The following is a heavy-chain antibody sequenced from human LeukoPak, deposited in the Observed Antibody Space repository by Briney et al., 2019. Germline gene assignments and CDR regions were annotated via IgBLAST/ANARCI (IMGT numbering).Heavy chain of an antibody. Sequence: GGSLRLSCAASGFTFSSYWMSWVRQAPGKGLEWVANINEHGGDMYYVGSVKGRFTISRDNAKNSLYLQMNSLRADDTAVYYCARNLFTEGEDYWGQGTLVTVSS. J-gene: IGHJ4*02. D-gene: IGHD3-16*01. CDR3: ARNLFTEGEDY. CDR2: INEHGGDM. CDR1: GFTFSSYW. V-gene: IGHV3-7*01.